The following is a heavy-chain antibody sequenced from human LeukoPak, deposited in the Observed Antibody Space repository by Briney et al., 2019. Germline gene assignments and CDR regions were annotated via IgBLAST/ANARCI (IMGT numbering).Heavy chain of an antibody. Sequence: GGSLRLSCAASGFTFDDYGMSWVRQAPGKGLEWVSGINWNGGSTGYADSVKGRFTISRDNAKNSLYLQMNSLRAEDTALYYCAKSLAGNYGLDYWGQGTLVTVSS. V-gene: IGHV3-20*04. CDR1: GFTFDDYG. J-gene: IGHJ4*02. CDR2: INWNGGST. CDR3: AKSLAGNYGLDY. D-gene: IGHD4-11*01.